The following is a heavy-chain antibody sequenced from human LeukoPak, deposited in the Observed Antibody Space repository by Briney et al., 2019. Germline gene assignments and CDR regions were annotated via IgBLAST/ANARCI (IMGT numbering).Heavy chain of an antibody. CDR1: GYTFTGYY. Sequence: ASVKVSCKASGYTFTGYYIHWVRQAPGQGLEGVGWINPNRGGTNYAQKFQGRVTMTRDTSNSTAYMELSRLRSDDTAGYYCARGGSGSYFSWLDPWGQGTLVTVSS. D-gene: IGHD3-10*01. CDR3: ARGGSGSYFSWLDP. V-gene: IGHV1-2*02. J-gene: IGHJ5*02. CDR2: INPNRGGT.